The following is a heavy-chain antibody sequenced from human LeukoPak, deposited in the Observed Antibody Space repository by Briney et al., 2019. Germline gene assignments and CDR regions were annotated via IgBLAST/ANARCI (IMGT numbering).Heavy chain of an antibody. J-gene: IGHJ4*02. CDR2: IRQDGSEK. Sequence: PGGSLRLSCAASGFTFSSYWMMWVRQAPGKGLEWVANIRQDGSEKYYVASVKGRFSISRDNAKNSLYLQMNSLRGEDTAVYYCARLADYDRSGYFDYWGQGTLVTVSS. D-gene: IGHD3-22*01. CDR1: GFTFSSYW. CDR3: ARLADYDRSGYFDY. V-gene: IGHV3-7*01.